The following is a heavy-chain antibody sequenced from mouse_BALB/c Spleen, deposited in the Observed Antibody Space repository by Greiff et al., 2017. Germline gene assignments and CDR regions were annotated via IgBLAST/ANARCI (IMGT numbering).Heavy chain of an antibody. CDR2: INPYNGDT. J-gene: IGHJ2*01. CDR1: GYSFTGYF. Sequence: VQLKESGPELVKPGASVKISCKASGYSFTGYFMNWVMQSHGKSLEWIGRINPYNGDTFYNQKFKGKATLTVDKSSSTAHMELRSLASEDSAVYYCARGGEYDLDYWGQGTTLTVSS. D-gene: IGHD2-14*01. CDR3: ARGGEYDLDY. V-gene: IGHV1-20*02.